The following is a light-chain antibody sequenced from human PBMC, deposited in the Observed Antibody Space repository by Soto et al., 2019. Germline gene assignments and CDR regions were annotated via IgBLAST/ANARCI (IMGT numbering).Light chain of an antibody. CDR2: DVN. CDR3: SSYTSSSTLWV. Sequence: QSALTQPASVSGSPGQSITISCTGTSSDIGGYNYVSWYQQHPGTAPKLMIYDVNNRPSGVSNRFSGSKSGNTASLTISGLQAEDEADYYCSSYTSSSTLWVFGGGTKLTVL. J-gene: IGLJ3*02. CDR1: SSDIGGYNY. V-gene: IGLV2-14*01.